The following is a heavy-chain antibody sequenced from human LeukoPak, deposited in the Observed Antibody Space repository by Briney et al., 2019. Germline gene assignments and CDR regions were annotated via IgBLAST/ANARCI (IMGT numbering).Heavy chain of an antibody. Sequence: ASVKVSCKASGYTFTSYDINWVRQAAGQGLEWMGWMNPNSGNTGYAQKFQGRVTMTRNTSISTAYMELSSLRSEDTAVYYCARVIKITPTWFDPWGQGTLVTVSS. J-gene: IGHJ5*02. V-gene: IGHV1-8*01. CDR3: ARVIKITPTWFDP. D-gene: IGHD5-24*01. CDR1: GYTFTSYD. CDR2: MNPNSGNT.